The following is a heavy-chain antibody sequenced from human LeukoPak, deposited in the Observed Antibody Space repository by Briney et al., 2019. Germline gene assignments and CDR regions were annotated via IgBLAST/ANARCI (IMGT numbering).Heavy chain of an antibody. Sequence: GGSLRLSCSASGFTFSSYAMHWVRQAPGKGVEYVSAISSNGGSTYYADSVKGRFTISRDNSKNTLYLQMSSLRAEDTAVYYCVKDAVTMVRGYYFDYWGQGTLVTVSS. CDR3: VKDAVTMVRGYYFDY. V-gene: IGHV3-64D*06. CDR2: ISSNGGST. D-gene: IGHD3-10*01. CDR1: GFTFSSYA. J-gene: IGHJ4*02.